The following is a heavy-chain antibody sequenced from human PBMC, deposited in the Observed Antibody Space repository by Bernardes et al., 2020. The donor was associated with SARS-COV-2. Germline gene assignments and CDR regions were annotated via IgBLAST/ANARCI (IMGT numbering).Heavy chain of an antibody. Sequence: GFPNPSRATLGFPLSAYTLNRVPQGRGKGPEGVSSISSSGSLIYYADSVKGRFTISRDNAKNSVYLQMNSLRVEDTAVYYCVREVSWGQGTLVTVSS. V-gene: IGHV3-21*01. CDR2: ISSSGSLI. CDR3: VREVS. CDR1: GFPLSAYT. J-gene: IGHJ5*02.